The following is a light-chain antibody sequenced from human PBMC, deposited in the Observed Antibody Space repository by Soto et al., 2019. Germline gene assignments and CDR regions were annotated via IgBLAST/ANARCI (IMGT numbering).Light chain of an antibody. CDR2: GAS. CDR3: QQYYNWPPYT. J-gene: IGKJ2*01. CDR1: QSVSSN. Sequence: EIVMTQSPATLSVSPGERATLSCRASQSVSSNLAWYQQNPGQAPRLLMYGASTRATGIPARFSGSGSGTEFTLTISSLQSEDFAVYFCQQYYNWPPYTFGQGTKLEIK. V-gene: IGKV3-15*01.